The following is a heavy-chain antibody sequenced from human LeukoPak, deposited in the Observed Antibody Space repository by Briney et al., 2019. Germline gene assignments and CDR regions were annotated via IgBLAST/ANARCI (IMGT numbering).Heavy chain of an antibody. J-gene: IGHJ6*02. CDR3: ARPGSKGYCSSTSCGPMDV. V-gene: IGHV5-51*01. D-gene: IGHD2-2*01. CDR1: GYSFTSYW. Sequence: PGESLKISCKGSGYSFTSYWSGWVRQMPGKGLEWMGIIYPGDSDTRYSPAFQGQVTISADKSISTAYLQWSSLKASDTAMYYCARPGSKGYCSSTSCGPMDVWGQGTTVTVSS. CDR2: IYPGDSDT.